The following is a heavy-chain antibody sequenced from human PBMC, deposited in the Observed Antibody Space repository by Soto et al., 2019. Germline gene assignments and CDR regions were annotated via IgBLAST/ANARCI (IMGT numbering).Heavy chain of an antibody. V-gene: IGHV1-2*04. CDR2: INPNSGGT. J-gene: IGHJ3*02. CDR1: GYTFTGYY. Sequence: ASVKVSCKASGYTFTGYYMHWVRQAPGQGLEWMGWINPNSGGTNYAQKLQGWVTMTRDTSISTAYMELSRLRSDDTAVYYCARGGPKIDAFDIWGQGTMVTVSS. CDR3: ARGGPKIDAFDI.